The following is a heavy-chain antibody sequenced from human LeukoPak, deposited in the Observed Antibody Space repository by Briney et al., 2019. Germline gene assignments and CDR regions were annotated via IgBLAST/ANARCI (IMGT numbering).Heavy chain of an antibody. CDR3: ARDSVMKY. J-gene: IGHJ4*02. Sequence: GGSLRLSCAASGFTFRSYNMNWVRQAPGKGLEWVSYISTTSNSIYYADSVKDRFIISRDNAKNSLYLHMDSLRDEDTAVYYCARDSVMKYWGQGTLVTVSS. V-gene: IGHV3-48*02. CDR1: GFTFRSYN. CDR2: ISTTSNSI.